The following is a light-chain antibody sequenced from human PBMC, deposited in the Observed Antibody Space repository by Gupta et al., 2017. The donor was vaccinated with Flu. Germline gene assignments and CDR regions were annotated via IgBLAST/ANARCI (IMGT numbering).Light chain of an antibody. CDR3: QSLYNSRCVYV. CDR1: NPNVGAGFD. V-gene: IGLV1-40*01. CDR2: DNN. J-gene: IGLJ1*01. Sequence: QAVLTQPPSVSGAPGLAVAISCTGPNPNVGAGFDVLSYQPLPGAAPKHLIYDNNNRRSWVPDRFSGSKSGTSASLTIAGLQAEDDAAYYCQSLYNSRCVYVLGTETKVTVL.